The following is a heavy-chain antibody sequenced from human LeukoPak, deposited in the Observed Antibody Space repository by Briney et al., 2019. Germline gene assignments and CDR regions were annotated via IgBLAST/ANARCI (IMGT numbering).Heavy chain of an antibody. CDR1: GFTLSSNY. CDR2: IYSGGST. V-gene: IGHV3-66*01. CDR3: ARGGRAAGRFDY. D-gene: IGHD6-13*01. J-gene: IGHJ4*02. Sequence: GGSLRLSCAASGFTLSSNYMSWVRQAPGKGLEWVSVIYSGGSTYYADSVKCRFTISRDNSKNTLYLQMNSLRAEDTAVYYCARGGRAAGRFDYWGQGTLVTVSS.